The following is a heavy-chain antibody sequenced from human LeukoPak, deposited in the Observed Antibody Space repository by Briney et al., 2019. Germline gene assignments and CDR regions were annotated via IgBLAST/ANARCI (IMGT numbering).Heavy chain of an antibody. D-gene: IGHD5-18*01. Sequence: PSETLSLTCTVSGGSISSSSYYWGWIRQPPGKGLEWIGSIYYSGSTYCNPSLKSRVTISVDTSKNQFSLKLSSVTAADTAVYYCARPSGYSYGYGIDYWGQGTLVTVSS. J-gene: IGHJ4*02. V-gene: IGHV4-39*01. CDR1: GGSISSSSYY. CDR3: ARPSGYSYGYGIDY. CDR2: IYYSGST.